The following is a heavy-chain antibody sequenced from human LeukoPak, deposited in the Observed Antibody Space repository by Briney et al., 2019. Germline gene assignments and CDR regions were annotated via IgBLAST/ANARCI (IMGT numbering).Heavy chain of an antibody. CDR1: EFTFSSYW. J-gene: IGHJ3*01. CDR2: INPDGSQK. Sequence: PGGSLRLSCAASEFTFSSYWINWVRQAPGKGPEWVANINPDGSQKKYADSVKGRFIISRDNARNSLYLQMNSLRDNDTAVYYCARGASQNVFDFWGQGTTVIVSS. CDR3: ARGASQNVFDF. V-gene: IGHV3-7*01.